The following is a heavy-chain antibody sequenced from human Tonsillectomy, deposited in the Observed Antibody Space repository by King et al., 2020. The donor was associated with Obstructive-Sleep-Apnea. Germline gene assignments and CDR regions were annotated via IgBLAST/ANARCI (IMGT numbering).Heavy chain of an antibody. CDR3: AGHSLRYSGGTNWFDP. Sequence: QLQESGPGLVKPSETLSLTCGVSGGSIITDSYYWGWLRHFPGKGLEWIGSVSDRGTTSYNASLKSRVTISIDTSRNQFSLKLTSVTAADTAVYSCAGHSLRYSGGTNWFDPWGQGTLVTVSS. V-gene: IGHV4-39*01. CDR2: VSDRGTT. J-gene: IGHJ5*02. CDR1: GGSIITDSYY. D-gene: IGHD1-26*01.